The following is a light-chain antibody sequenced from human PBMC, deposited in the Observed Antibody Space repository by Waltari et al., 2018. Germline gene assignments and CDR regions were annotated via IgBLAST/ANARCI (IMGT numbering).Light chain of an antibody. J-gene: IGKJ1*01. CDR3: QQYNNWPPWT. CDR1: QSVNSKF. CDR2: GAS. Sequence: EIVLTQSPGTLSLSPGERATLSCRASQSVNSKFLAWYQQKPGQAPRLLIYGASTRATAIPARFSGSGSGTDFTLTISSLQSEDFAVYYCQQYNNWPPWTFGQGTKVEIK. V-gene: IGKV3-15*01.